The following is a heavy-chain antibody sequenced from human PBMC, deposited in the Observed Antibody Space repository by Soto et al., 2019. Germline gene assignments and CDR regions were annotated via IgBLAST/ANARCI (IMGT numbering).Heavy chain of an antibody. D-gene: IGHD1-26*01. Sequence: GEALKISCKGSGYSFTSYWISWVRQMPGKGLEWMGRIDHSDSYTNYRPSFQGHVTISADKSISTAYLQWSSLNASDTAMYYCARHEVGATPRGYWFHXWGQGTLLTVSX. J-gene: IGHJ5*02. CDR1: GYSFTSYW. CDR2: IDHSDSYT. V-gene: IGHV5-10-1*01. CDR3: ARHEVGATPRGYWFHX.